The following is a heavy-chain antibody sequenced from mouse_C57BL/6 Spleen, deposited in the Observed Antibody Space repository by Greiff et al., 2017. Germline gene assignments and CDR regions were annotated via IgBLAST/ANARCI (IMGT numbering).Heavy chain of an antibody. CDR2: IWRGGST. CDR1: GFSLTSYG. CDR3: AKTLYYSNFAMDY. Sequence: QVQLKESGPGLVQPSQSLSITCTVSGFSLTSYGVHWVRQSPGKGLEWLGVIWRGGSTDYNAAFMSRLSITKDNSKSQVFFKMNSLQADDTAIYYCAKTLYYSNFAMDYWGQGTSVTVSS. V-gene: IGHV2-5*01. J-gene: IGHJ4*01. D-gene: IGHD2-5*01.